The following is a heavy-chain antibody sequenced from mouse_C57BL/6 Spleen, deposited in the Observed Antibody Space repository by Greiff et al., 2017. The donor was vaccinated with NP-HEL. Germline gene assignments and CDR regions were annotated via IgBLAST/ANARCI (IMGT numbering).Heavy chain of an antibody. V-gene: IGHV1-52*01. Sequence: QVQLQQPGAELVRPGSSVKLSCKASGYTFTSYWMQWVKQRPIQGLEWIGNIDPSDSETHYNQKFKDKATLTVDKSSSTAYMQLSSLTSEDSAVYYCASGGYDGYYAYWGQGTLVTVSA. CDR2: IDPSDSET. J-gene: IGHJ3*01. D-gene: IGHD2-3*01. CDR3: ASGGYDGYYAY. CDR1: GYTFTSYW.